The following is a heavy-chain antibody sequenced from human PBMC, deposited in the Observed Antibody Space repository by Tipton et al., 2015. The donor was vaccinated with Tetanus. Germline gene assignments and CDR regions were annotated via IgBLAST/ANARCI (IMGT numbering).Heavy chain of an antibody. V-gene: IGHV3-23*01. Sequence: SLRLSCAASGFTFSSYAMSWVRQAPGKGLEWVSAISGSGGSTYYADSVKGRFTISRDNSKNTLYPQMNSLRAEDTAVYYCAKYLPFWSGYYYGMDVWGQGTTVTVSS. CDR2: ISGSGGST. D-gene: IGHD3-3*01. CDR1: GFTFSSYA. J-gene: IGHJ6*02. CDR3: AKYLPFWSGYYYGMDV.